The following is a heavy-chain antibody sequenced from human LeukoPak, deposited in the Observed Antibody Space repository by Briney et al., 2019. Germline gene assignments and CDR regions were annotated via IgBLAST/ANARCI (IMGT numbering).Heavy chain of an antibody. CDR3: ARDYYDSSGYYYGFDY. CDR1: GGSFSGYY. J-gene: IGHJ4*02. CDR2: INHSGST. V-gene: IGHV4-34*01. Sequence: PSETLSLTCAVYGGSFSGYYWSWIRQPPGKGLEWIGEINHSGSTNYNPSLKSRVTISVDTSKNQSSLKLSSVTAADTAVYYCARDYYDSSGYYYGFDYWGQGTLVTVSS. D-gene: IGHD3-22*01.